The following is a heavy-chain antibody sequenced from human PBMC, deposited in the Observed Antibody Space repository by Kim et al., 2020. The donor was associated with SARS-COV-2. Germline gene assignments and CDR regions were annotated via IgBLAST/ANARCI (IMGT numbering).Heavy chain of an antibody. V-gene: IGHV1-18*01. CDR3: ARDRDYRFDL. D-gene: IGHD3-16*02. J-gene: IGHJ4*02. CDR2: T. Sequence: TKYAQKFTDRDTLTQDTATSTAYMALSSLISDDTAVYFCARDRDYRFDLWGQGTLVTVSS.